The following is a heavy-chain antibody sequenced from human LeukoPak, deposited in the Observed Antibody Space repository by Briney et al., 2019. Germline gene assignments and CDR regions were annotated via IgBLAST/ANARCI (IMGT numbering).Heavy chain of an antibody. CDR1: GGSISSYY. CDR2: IYYSGSP. CDR3: ARGLGADVFDV. V-gene: IGHV4-39*07. Sequence: SETLSLTCTVSGGSISSYYWAWIRQPPGKGLEWVGNIYYSGSPYSKPSLSSRVTISVDTSKNQFSLRLTSVTAADTAVYYCARGLGADVFDVWGQGTMVTISA. J-gene: IGHJ3*01.